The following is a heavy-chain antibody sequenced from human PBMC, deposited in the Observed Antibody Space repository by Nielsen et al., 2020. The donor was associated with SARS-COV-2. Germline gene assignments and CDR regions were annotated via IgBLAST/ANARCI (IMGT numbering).Heavy chain of an antibody. Sequence: ASVKVSWKASGYTFTSYFFHWVRQAPGQGLERMGIINPGGGSTSYAQKFQGRVTMTRDTSTSTVYMELSSLRSEDTAVYYCATSWGYSSGWYSSWGQGTLVTVSS. V-gene: IGHV1-46*01. D-gene: IGHD6-19*01. CDR2: INPGGGST. CDR1: GYTFTSYF. CDR3: ATSWGYSSGWYSS. J-gene: IGHJ5*02.